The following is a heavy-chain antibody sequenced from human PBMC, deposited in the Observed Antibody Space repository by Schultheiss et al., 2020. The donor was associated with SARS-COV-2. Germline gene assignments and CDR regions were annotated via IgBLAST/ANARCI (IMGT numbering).Heavy chain of an antibody. CDR1: GGTFSSYA. CDR3: ARDSRNYYDSLRFDP. Sequence: ASVKVSCKASGGTFSSYAISWVRQAPGQGLEWMGWISAYNGNTNYAQKLQGRVTMTTDTSTSTAYMELRSLRSDDTAVYYCARDSRNYYDSLRFDPWGQGTLVTVSS. V-gene: IGHV1-18*01. D-gene: IGHD3-22*01. CDR2: ISAYNGNT. J-gene: IGHJ5*02.